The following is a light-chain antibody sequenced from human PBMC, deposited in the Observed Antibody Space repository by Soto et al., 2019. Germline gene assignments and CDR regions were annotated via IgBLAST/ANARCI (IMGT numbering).Light chain of an antibody. Sequence: ENVLPQSPSTLSFSPGERATLSCRASQSVSSSHLAWYQQKPGQAPRLLISGASSRAAGIPDRFSGSGSATDFTLTISRLEPEDFAVYYCQQYGSSPPITFGQGTRLEIK. CDR1: QSVSSSH. CDR3: QQYGSSPPIT. CDR2: GAS. J-gene: IGKJ5*01. V-gene: IGKV3-20*01.